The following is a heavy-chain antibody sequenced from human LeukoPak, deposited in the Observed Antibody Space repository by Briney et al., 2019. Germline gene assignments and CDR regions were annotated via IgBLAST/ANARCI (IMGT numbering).Heavy chain of an antibody. CDR2: ISSSGSTI. V-gene: IGHV3-48*03. J-gene: IGHJ4*02. D-gene: IGHD2-8*01. CDR3: TRGTDGLWDF. CDR1: GFTFSSYE. Sequence: GGSLRLSCAASGFTFSSYEMNWVRQAPGKGLEWVSYISSSGSTIYYADSVKDRFTISRDNAKNSLYLQMNSLRAEDTAVYYCTRGTDGLWDFWGQGTLVTVSS.